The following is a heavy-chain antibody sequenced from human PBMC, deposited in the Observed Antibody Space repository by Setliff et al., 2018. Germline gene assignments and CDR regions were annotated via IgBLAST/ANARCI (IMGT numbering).Heavy chain of an antibody. CDR3: ARAPRLEWILPTFDY. CDR2: ISAYTGKT. V-gene: IGHV1-18*01. Sequence: ASVKVSCKASDYKFLSYGMSWVRQAPGQGFEWMGWISAYTGKTDYAQNFQGRITMTTXXXTSTAYMEXXXXXXXXXXXXXCARAPRLEWILPTFDYWGQGTPVTVSS. J-gene: IGHJ4*02. CDR1: DYKFLSYG. D-gene: IGHD3-3*01.